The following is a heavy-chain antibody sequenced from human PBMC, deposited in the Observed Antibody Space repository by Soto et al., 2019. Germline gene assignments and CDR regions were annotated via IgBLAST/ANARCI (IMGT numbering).Heavy chain of an antibody. J-gene: IGHJ4*02. D-gene: IGHD3-22*01. CDR2: IIPIFGTA. CDR1: GGTFSSYA. V-gene: IGHV1-69*13. Sequence: ASVKVSCKASGGTFSSYAISWLRQAPGQGLEWMGGIIPIFGTANYAQKFQGRVTITADESTSTAYMELSSLRSEDTAVYYCATRYYYDSSGHLWGQGTLVTVSS. CDR3: ATRYYYDSSGHL.